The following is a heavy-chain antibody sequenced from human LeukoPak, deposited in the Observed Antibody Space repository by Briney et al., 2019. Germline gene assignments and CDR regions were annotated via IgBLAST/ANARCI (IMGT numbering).Heavy chain of an antibody. CDR2: INWNGGST. J-gene: IGHJ6*03. Sequence: PGGSLRLSCAASGFTFDDYGMSWVRQAPGKGLEWVSGINWNGGSTGYADSVEGRFTISRANAKNSLYLQMNSLRAEDTALYYCAREGGSGSRYGWGYYYMDVWGKGTTVTVSS. CDR3: AREGGSGSRYGWGYYYMDV. V-gene: IGHV3-20*04. CDR1: GFTFDDYG. D-gene: IGHD3-10*01.